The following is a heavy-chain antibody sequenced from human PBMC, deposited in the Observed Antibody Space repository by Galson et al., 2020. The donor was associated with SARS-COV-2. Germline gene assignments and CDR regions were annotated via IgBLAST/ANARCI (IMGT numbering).Heavy chain of an antibody. Sequence: GGSLRLSCAASGITFANAWMSWVRQAPGKGLEWVGRIKDKTDGGTTDYAAPVKGRFTISRDDSKNTLYLQMNSLKTEDTAVYFCTTDLHDYGDLDYWGQGTLVTVSS. D-gene: IGHD4-17*01. CDR2: IKDKTDGGTT. CDR3: TTDLHDYGDLDY. CDR1: GITFANAW. J-gene: IGHJ4*02. V-gene: IGHV3-15*01.